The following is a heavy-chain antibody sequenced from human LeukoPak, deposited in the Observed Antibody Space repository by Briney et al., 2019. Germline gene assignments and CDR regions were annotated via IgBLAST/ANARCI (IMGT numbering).Heavy chain of an antibody. D-gene: IGHD3-9*01. CDR2: LIPIFGTA. V-gene: IGHV1-69*13. Sequence: GATVKLSCKASGGTFSSYDISWVRQAPGQGLEWMGGLIPIFGTANYAQKFQGRVTSTSDESTSTAYMQLSSLRSDDTAVYYCARGYFDWLPYFPDYWGQGTLVTVSS. CDR1: GGTFSSYD. CDR3: ARGYFDWLPYFPDY. J-gene: IGHJ4*02.